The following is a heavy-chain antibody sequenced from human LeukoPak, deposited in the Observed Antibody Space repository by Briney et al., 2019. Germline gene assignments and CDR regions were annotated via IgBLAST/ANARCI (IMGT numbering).Heavy chain of an antibody. Sequence: GGSLRLSCAASGFTFSSYAMSWVRQAPGKGLEWVSAISGSGGSTYYADSVKGRFTISRDNSKNTLYPRMNSLRAEDTAVYYCAKCSSTSCYDTPFDYWGQGTLVTVSS. V-gene: IGHV3-23*01. CDR3: AKCSSTSCYDTPFDY. CDR1: GFTFSSYA. CDR2: ISGSGGST. D-gene: IGHD2-2*01. J-gene: IGHJ4*02.